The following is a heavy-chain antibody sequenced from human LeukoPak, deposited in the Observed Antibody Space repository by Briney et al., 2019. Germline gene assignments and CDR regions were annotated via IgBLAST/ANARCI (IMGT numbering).Heavy chain of an antibody. V-gene: IGHV3-23*01. Sequence: PGGSLRLSCAASGFIFNNYGLVWVRQAPGKGLEWVSAISNDGGGTTCADFVKGRFTISRDNSKNTLFLQMNSLRGEDTALYYCAKGGSGYFLDLWGQGTLVTVSS. J-gene: IGHJ5*02. CDR2: ISNDGGGT. D-gene: IGHD3-22*01. CDR1: GFIFNNYG. CDR3: AKGGSGYFLDL.